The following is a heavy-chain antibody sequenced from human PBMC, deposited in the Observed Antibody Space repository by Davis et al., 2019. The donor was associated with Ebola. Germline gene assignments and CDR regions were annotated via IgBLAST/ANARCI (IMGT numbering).Heavy chain of an antibody. V-gene: IGHV5-51*01. Sequence: GESLKISCMGSGYNFRDYWIVWVRQMPGKGLEWMGNIYPGDSDSRYSPSFQGQVTLSADKSISTAYLQWKSLRASDTAIYYCARQGGGSGRLTSFDYWGQGTLVTVSS. CDR2: IYPGDSDS. CDR3: ARQGGGSGRLTSFDY. CDR1: GYNFRDYW. D-gene: IGHD1-26*01. J-gene: IGHJ4*02.